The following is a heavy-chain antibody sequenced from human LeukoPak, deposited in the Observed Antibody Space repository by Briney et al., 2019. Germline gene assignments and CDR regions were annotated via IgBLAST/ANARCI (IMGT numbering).Heavy chain of an antibody. V-gene: IGHV1-18*01. Sequence: GASVKVSCKASGYTFTSCAISWVRQAPGQGLEWMGWISTYNGDTNYAQKFQGRVTMTTDTSTSTAYMELRSLRSDDTAVYYCAREDYGSGSYPDFWGQETLVTVSS. CDR2: ISTYNGDT. CDR3: AREDYGSGSYPDF. D-gene: IGHD3-10*01. J-gene: IGHJ4*02. CDR1: GYTFTSCA.